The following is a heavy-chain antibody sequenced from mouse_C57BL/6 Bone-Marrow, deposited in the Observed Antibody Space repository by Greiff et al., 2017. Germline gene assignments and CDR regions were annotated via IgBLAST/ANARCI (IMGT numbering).Heavy chain of an antibody. D-gene: IGHD1-1*01. CDR2: INPSSGYT. CDR1: GYTFTSYW. J-gene: IGHJ1*03. V-gene: IGHV1-7*01. CDR3: ARGIYYYGSSYGGWYFDV. Sequence: QVQLKESGAELAKPGASVKLSCKASGYTFTSYWMHWVKQRPGQGLEWIGYINPSSGYTKYNQKFKDKATLTADKSSSTAYMQLSSLTYEDSAVYYCARGIYYYGSSYGGWYFDVWGTVTTVTVSS.